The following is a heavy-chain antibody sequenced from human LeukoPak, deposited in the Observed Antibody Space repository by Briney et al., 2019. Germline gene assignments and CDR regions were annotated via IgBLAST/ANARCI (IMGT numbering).Heavy chain of an antibody. Sequence: PSETLSLTCTVSGGSISSGSYYWGWIRQPPGKGLEWIGSIYYSGSTYYNPSLKSRVTISVDTSKNQFSLKLSSVTAADTAVYYCARHGGGRPEHYYYYYMDVWGKGTTVTVSS. V-gene: IGHV4-39*01. J-gene: IGHJ6*03. D-gene: IGHD6-25*01. CDR2: IYYSGST. CDR1: GGSISSGSYY. CDR3: ARHGGGRPEHYYYYYMDV.